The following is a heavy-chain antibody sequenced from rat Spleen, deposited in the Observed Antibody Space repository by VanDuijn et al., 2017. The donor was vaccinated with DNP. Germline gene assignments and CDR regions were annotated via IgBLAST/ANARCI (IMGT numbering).Heavy chain of an antibody. D-gene: IGHD1-9*01. Sequence: EVQLQESGPGLVKPSQSLSLTCSVTDYSITSNYWGWIRKFPGNKMEWIGHISYSGSTSYNPSLKSRISITRDTSKNQFFLQLKSVTTEDTATYYCGRVGRYGYNYGYVMDAWGQGASVTVSS. CDR1: DYSITSNY. CDR2: ISYSGST. V-gene: IGHV3-1*01. J-gene: IGHJ4*01. CDR3: GRVGRYGYNYGYVMDA.